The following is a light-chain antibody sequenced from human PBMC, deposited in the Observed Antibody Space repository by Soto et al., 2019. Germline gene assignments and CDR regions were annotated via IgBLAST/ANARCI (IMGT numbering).Light chain of an antibody. J-gene: IGKJ4*01. V-gene: IGKV1-39*01. Sequence: DIQMTQSPSSLSASVGDRVTITCRASQSISSYLNWYQQKPERAPKLLIYAASSLQSGVPSRFSGSGSGTDFTLTISSLQPEYFSTYYCQQSYTSPAFGGGTKVEIK. CDR1: QSISSY. CDR3: QQSYTSPA. CDR2: AAS.